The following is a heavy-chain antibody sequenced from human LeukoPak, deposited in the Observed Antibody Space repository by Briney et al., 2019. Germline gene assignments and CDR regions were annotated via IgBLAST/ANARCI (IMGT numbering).Heavy chain of an antibody. CDR3: ARWTRPTDAFDI. J-gene: IGHJ3*02. D-gene: IGHD3/OR15-3a*01. CDR1: GGSFSGYY. Sequence: SETLSLTCAVYGGSFSGYYWSWIRQPPGKGLEWIGYIYYSGSTNYNPSLKSRVTISVDTSKNQFSLKLSSVTAADTAVYYCARWTRPTDAFDIWGQGTMVTVSS. V-gene: IGHV4-59*01. CDR2: IYYSGST.